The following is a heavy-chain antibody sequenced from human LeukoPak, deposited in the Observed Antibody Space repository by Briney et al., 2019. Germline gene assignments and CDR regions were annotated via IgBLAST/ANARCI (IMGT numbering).Heavy chain of an antibody. J-gene: IGHJ4*02. Sequence: GESLQISCKGSGYSFTSYWIGWVRQMPGKGLEWMGIIYPGDSDTRYSPSFQGQVTISADKSISTAYLQWSSLKASDTAMYYCARHITSRGVTTYGDYWGQGTLVTVSS. CDR2: IYPGDSDT. CDR3: ARHITSRGVTTYGDY. D-gene: IGHD4-17*01. CDR1: GYSFTSYW. V-gene: IGHV5-51*01.